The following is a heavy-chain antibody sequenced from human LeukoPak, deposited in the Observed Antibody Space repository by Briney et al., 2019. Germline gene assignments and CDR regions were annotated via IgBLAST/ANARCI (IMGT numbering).Heavy chain of an antibody. V-gene: IGHV3-48*02. CDR2: ISSSSSTI. CDR3: ARGYCSSTSCYYGMDV. J-gene: IGHJ6*02. CDR1: GFTFSSYS. Sequence: GGSLRLSCAASGFTFSSYSMNWVRQAPGKGLEWVSYISSSSSTIYYADSVKGRFTISRDNAKSSLYLQMNSLRDEDTAVYYCARGYCSSTSCYYGMDVWGQGTTVTVSS. D-gene: IGHD2-2*01.